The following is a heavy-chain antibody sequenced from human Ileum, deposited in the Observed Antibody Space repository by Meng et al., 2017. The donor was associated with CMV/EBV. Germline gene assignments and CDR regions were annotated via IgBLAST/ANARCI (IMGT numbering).Heavy chain of an antibody. J-gene: IGHJ3*02. CDR3: ASLNTAAFDI. Sequence: TCTGSGGSVSSGLYYWSWIRQPPGKGLEWIGYLYYSGSTNYNPSLKSRVTISVDTSKNQFSLKLSSVTAADTAVYYCASLNTAAFDIWGQGTMVTVSS. CDR1: GGSVSSGLYY. CDR2: LYYSGST. D-gene: IGHD5-18*01. V-gene: IGHV4-61*01.